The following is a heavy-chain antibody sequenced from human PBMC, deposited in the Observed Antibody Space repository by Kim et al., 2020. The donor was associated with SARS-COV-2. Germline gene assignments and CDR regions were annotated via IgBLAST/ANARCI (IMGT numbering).Heavy chain of an antibody. J-gene: IGHJ1*01. D-gene: IGHD5-18*01. CDR3: AKGVLGYPEYFQH. Sequence: YADSVKGRFNISRDNSKHTLYLQMNSLRAEDTAVYYCAKGVLGYPEYFQHWGQGTLVTVSS. V-gene: IGHV3-23*01.